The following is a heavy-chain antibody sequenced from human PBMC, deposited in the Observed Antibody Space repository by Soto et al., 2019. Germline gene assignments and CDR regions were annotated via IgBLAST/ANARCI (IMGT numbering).Heavy chain of an antibody. D-gene: IGHD3-3*01. CDR3: ASVTRFLEWFDDY. Sequence: QVQLVQSGAEVKKPGASVKVSCKASGYTFTSYDSNWVRQATGQGLEWMGWMNPNSGNTGYAQKFQGRVTMTRNNSRSTAYMELSSMRSEDTAVYYCASVTRFLEWFDDYWGQGTLVTVSS. J-gene: IGHJ4*02. V-gene: IGHV1-8*01. CDR1: GYTFTSYD. CDR2: MNPNSGNT.